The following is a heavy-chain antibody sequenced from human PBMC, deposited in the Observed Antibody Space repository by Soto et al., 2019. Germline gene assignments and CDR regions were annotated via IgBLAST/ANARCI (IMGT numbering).Heavy chain of an antibody. V-gene: IGHV6-1*01. CDR3: ARGAYCSGGSCYWWFDP. CDR1: GDSVSSNSAA. CDR2: TYYRSKWYN. Sequence: QVQLQQSGPGLVKPSQTLSLTCAISGDSVSSNSAAWNWIRQSPSRGLEWLGRTYYRSKWYNDYAVSVKSRITINPDTSKKQFSLQLNSVTPEDTAVYYCARGAYCSGGSCYWWFDPWGQGTLVTVSS. J-gene: IGHJ5*02. D-gene: IGHD2-15*01.